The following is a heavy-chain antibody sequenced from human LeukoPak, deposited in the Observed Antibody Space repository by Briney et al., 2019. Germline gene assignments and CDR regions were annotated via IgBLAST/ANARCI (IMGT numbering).Heavy chain of an antibody. J-gene: IGHJ4*02. V-gene: IGHV3-7*01. D-gene: IGHD2-15*01. CDR2: IKQDGSAK. CDR3: AKAPVTSCRGAFCYPFDY. CDR1: GFTFSTYW. Sequence: GGSLRLSCAASGFTFSTYWMSWVRQAPGKGLEWVANIKQDGSAKYYVDSVKGRFTISRDNAKNSLYLQMNSLRAEDTAVYYCAKAPVTSCRGAFCYPFDYWGQGTLVTVSS.